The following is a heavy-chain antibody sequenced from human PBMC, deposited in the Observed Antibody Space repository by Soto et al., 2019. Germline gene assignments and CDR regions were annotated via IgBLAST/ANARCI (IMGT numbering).Heavy chain of an antibody. J-gene: IGHJ6*02. CDR3: ARVSSWYPYGMDV. D-gene: IGHD6-13*01. CDR2: ISSSGSTI. CDR1: GFTFSSYE. V-gene: IGHV3-48*03. Sequence: GGSLRLSCAASGFTFSSYEMNWVRQAPGKGLEWVSYISSSGSTIYYADSVKGRFTISRDNAKNSLYLQMNSLRAEDTAVYYCARVSSWYPYGMDVWGQGTTVTVS.